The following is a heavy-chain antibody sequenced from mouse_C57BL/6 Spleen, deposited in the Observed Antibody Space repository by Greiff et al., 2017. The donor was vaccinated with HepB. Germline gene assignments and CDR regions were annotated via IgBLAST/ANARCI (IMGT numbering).Heavy chain of an antibody. Sequence: VHLVESGPGLVQPSQSLSITCTVSGFSLTSYGVHWVRQSPGKGLEWLGVIWSGGSTDYNAAFISRLSISKDNSKSQVFFKMNSLQADDTAIYYCARGIYYGNYESFFDYWGQGTTLTVSS. CDR1: GFSLTSYG. CDR2: IWSGGST. D-gene: IGHD2-1*01. V-gene: IGHV2-2*01. CDR3: ARGIYYGNYESFFDY. J-gene: IGHJ2*01.